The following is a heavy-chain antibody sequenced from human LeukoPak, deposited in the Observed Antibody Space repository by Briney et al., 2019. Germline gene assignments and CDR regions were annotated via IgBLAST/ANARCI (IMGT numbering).Heavy chain of an antibody. CDR1: GFTFRSYG. CDR3: ARGSEAAAGAFDY. Sequence: GGSLRLSCAASGFTFRSYGMHWVRQAPGKGLEWVAIVWYDGNNKYYADSVEGRFTVSRDNSKDTVSLQLNSLRAEDTAVYYCARGSEAAAGAFDYWGQGALVTVPS. J-gene: IGHJ4*02. D-gene: IGHD6-13*01. CDR2: VWYDGNNK. V-gene: IGHV3-33*01.